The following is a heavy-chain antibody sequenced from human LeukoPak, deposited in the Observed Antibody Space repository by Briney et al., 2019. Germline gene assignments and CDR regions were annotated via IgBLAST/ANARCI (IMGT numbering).Heavy chain of an antibody. D-gene: IGHD5-24*01. CDR3: AREDGYSHNYFGMDV. Sequence: GGSLRLSCAASGFTFSSYWMHWVRQAPGKGLVWVSRINTDGSSTSYADSVKGRFTISRDNSNNTLHLQMNSLRAEDTAVYYCAREDGYSHNYFGMDVWGQGTTVTVSS. CDR2: INTDGSST. J-gene: IGHJ6*02. V-gene: IGHV3-74*01. CDR1: GFTFSSYW.